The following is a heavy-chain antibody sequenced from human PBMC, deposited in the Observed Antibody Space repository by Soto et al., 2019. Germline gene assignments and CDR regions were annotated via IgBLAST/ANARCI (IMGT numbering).Heavy chain of an antibody. CDR1: GFTFSSYD. J-gene: IGHJ6*03. CDR3: ARGWLATGGSLSYMDV. D-gene: IGHD6-13*01. CDR2: IGTAGDT. V-gene: IGHV3-13*01. Sequence: EVQLVESGGGLVQPGGSLRLSCAASGFTFSSYDMHWVRQATGKGLEWVSAIGTAGDTYYPGSVKGRFTISSENDKNSLYLQMNSLRAGDTALYYCARGWLATGGSLSYMDVWGKGTTVTVSS.